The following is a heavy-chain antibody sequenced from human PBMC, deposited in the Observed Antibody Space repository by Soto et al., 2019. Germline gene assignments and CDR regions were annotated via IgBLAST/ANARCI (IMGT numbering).Heavy chain of an antibody. Sequence: ASVKVSCKASGYTFTSYGISWVRQAPGQGLEWMGWISAYNGNTNYAQKLQGRVTMTTDTSTSTAYMELRSLRSDDTAVYYCAREREGYDILTGAYPMDVWGKGTTVTVSS. CDR2: ISAYNGNT. CDR1: GYTFTSYG. CDR3: AREREGYDILTGAYPMDV. D-gene: IGHD3-9*01. J-gene: IGHJ6*03. V-gene: IGHV1-18*01.